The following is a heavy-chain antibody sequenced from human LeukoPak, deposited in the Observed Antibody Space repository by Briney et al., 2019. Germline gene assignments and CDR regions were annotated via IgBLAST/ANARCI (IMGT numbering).Heavy chain of an antibody. D-gene: IGHD6-13*01. Sequence: PGGSLRLSCAASGFTFSSYGMHWVRQAPGKGLEWVAVIWYDGSNKYYADSVKGRFTISRDNSKNTLYLQMNSLRAADTAVYYCAKSWSWEGDAFDIWGQGTMVTVSS. CDR2: IWYDGSNK. V-gene: IGHV3-33*06. CDR1: GFTFSSYG. J-gene: IGHJ3*02. CDR3: AKSWSWEGDAFDI.